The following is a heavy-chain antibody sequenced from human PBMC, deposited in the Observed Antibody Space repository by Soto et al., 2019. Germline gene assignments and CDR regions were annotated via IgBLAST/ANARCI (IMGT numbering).Heavy chain of an antibody. V-gene: IGHV4-34*01. CDR1: GGSFSGYY. CDR2: INHTGDT. CDR3: AREVGYYSAARRNLYFDY. D-gene: IGHD2-15*01. Sequence: PSETLSLTCAVSGGSFSGYYWSWVRQTPGKGLEWICDINHTGDTNYNPSLKSRVMISVDTAKTQFSLNVTSVTAADTAVFYCAREVGYYSAARRNLYFDYWGPGTLVTVSS. J-gene: IGHJ4*02.